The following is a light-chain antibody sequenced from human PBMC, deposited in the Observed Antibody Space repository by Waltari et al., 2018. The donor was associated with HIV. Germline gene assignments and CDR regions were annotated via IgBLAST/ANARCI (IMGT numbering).Light chain of an antibody. Sequence: DIQMTQSPSSLSASVGDRVTIPCQASQTISSYLNWYQQKPGKAPMLLIYGASTLHSGVPSRFSGSGSGTDFTLTISSLQPEDFATYYCQQSYSTPRTFGQGTKLEIK. CDR1: QTISSY. V-gene: IGKV1-39*01. CDR2: GAS. CDR3: QQSYSTPRT. J-gene: IGKJ2*01.